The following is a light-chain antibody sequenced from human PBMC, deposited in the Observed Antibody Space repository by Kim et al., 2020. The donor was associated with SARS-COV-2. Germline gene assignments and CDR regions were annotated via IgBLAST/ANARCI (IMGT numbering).Light chain of an antibody. J-gene: IGKJ4*01. V-gene: IGKV3-11*01. CDR2: DAS. CDR3: QQRSKWPLT. CDR1: QIVSSN. Sequence: LYPGESATLSCRASQIVSSNLAWYQQKPGQAPRLLIYDASDRATGIPARFSGSGSGTDFTLTITSLEPDDFAVYYCQQRSKWPLTFGGGTKVDIK.